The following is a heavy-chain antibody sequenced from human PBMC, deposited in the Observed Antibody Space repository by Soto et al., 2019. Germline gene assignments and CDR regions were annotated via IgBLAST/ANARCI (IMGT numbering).Heavy chain of an antibody. Sequence: PSETLSLTCTVSGGSISNSSYYWVWNRQPPGKGLEWIGNVYYGGSTYYNPSLKSRVTISVETSKSQFSLKLSSVTAADTAVYYCAGGDYYHSSGYYFYYYTMDVWGQGTTVTVSS. D-gene: IGHD3-22*01. V-gene: IGHV4-39*01. CDR3: AGGDYYHSSGYYFYYYTMDV. J-gene: IGHJ6*02. CDR1: GGSISNSSYY. CDR2: VYYGGST.